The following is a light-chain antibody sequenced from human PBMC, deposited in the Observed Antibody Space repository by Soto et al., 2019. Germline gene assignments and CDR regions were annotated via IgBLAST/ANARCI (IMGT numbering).Light chain of an antibody. Sequence: QSVLTQPPSVSGAPGQRVTISCTGSSSNIGAGYDVHWYQQLPGTAPKLLIYGNSNRPSGVPDRFSGSKSGTSASLAITGXQAXXXAXYYCQSYDSSLSGSLFGGGTKLTVL. CDR1: SSNIGAGYD. CDR3: QSYDSSLSGSL. J-gene: IGLJ2*01. V-gene: IGLV1-40*01. CDR2: GNS.